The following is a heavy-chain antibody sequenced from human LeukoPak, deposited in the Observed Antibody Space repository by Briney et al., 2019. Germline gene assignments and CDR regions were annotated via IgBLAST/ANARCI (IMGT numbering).Heavy chain of an antibody. CDR2: ISYDGSNK. CDR3: ARKLGADIGAFDV. J-gene: IGHJ3*01. Sequence: PGRSLRLSCAASGFTFSSYGMHWVRQAPGKGLEWVSLISYDGSNKYYADSVKGRSTISRDNSKNTLYVQMNSLRAEDTAVYYCARKLGADIGAFDVWGQGTMVTVSS. D-gene: IGHD2-15*01. V-gene: IGHV3-30*03. CDR1: GFTFSSYG.